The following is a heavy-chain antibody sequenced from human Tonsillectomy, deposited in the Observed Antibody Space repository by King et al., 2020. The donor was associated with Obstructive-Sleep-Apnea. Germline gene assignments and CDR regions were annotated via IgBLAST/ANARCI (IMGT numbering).Heavy chain of an antibody. D-gene: IGHD6-19*01. V-gene: IGHV3-30*18. J-gene: IGHJ4*02. CDR3: SKERERHTSGWIFDS. CDR2: ISYDGTTN. CDR1: GFTFGSFD. Sequence: VQLVESGGGVVQPGKSLRLSCAASGFTFGSFDIHWVRQAPGKGLEWVAVISYDGTTNYYADSVKGRFTISRDNSKNTVYLQMIRLRAEDTAVYYCSKERERHTSGWIFDSWGQGILVTVSS.